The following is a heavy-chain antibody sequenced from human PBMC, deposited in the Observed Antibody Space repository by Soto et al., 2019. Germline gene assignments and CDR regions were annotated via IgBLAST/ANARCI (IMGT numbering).Heavy chain of an antibody. CDR3: ARREIQGPIDY. V-gene: IGHV4-28*01. J-gene: IGHJ4*02. CDR1: SYSISSTNW. CDR2: IYYSGTT. D-gene: IGHD1-26*01. Sequence: SATLSLTCPIFSYSISSTNWWGWIRQPPGKGLEWIGYIYYSGTTYYNPSLKSRVTMSVDTSKNQFSLKLTSVTAVDTAVYYCARREIQGPIDYWGQGTLVT.